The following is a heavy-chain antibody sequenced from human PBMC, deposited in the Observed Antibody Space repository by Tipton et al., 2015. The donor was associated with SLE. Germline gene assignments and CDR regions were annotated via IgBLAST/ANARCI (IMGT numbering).Heavy chain of an antibody. D-gene: IGHD3-10*01. V-gene: IGHV4-39*07. CDR2: IYYNLAS. CDR1: GVSISNSDHY. J-gene: IGHJ5*01. CDR3: ARARNYFGSGLNWFDS. Sequence: TLSLTCTVSGVSISNSDHYWGWIRQPPEKGLEWIGSIYYNLASHYNPSLKSRVTISIDTSKNDYSLNLSSVTAADTAVYFCARARNYFGSGLNWFDSWGQGTLVTVSS.